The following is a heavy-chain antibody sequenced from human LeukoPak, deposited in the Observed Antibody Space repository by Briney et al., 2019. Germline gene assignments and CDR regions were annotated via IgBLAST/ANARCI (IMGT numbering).Heavy chain of an antibody. D-gene: IGHD6-13*01. J-gene: IGHJ4*02. V-gene: IGHV3-30*04. CDR1: GFIFEDFA. CDR3: ARDPPFSSGWSQNHFDH. CDR2: ISYDGGNE. Sequence: PGGSLRLSCTPSGFIFEDFAMHWVRQAPGKGLEWVALISYDGGNENYADSVKGRFTISRDNSKNILYLHMNSLRPEDTAVYYCARDPPFSSGWSQNHFDHWGQGTLVTVSS.